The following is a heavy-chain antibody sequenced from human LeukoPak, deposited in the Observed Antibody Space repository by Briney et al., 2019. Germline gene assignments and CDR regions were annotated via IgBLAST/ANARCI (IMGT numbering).Heavy chain of an antibody. Sequence: KPSETLSLTCTVSGGSISDYYWSWIRQPPGKRLEWIGYIYYSGSTNYNPSLKSRVSISIDTSKNQFCLRLSSVTAADTAVYYCARVPRFLEWGEFDYWGQGTLVTVSS. J-gene: IGHJ4*02. CDR2: IYYSGST. V-gene: IGHV4-59*08. CDR3: ARVPRFLEWGEFDY. D-gene: IGHD3-3*01. CDR1: GGSISDYY.